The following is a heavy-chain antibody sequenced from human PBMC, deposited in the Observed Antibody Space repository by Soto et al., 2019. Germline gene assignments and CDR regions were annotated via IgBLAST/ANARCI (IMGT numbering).Heavy chain of an antibody. V-gene: IGHV3-30*03. D-gene: IGHD2-8*02. Sequence: QVQLVESGGGVVQPGRSLRLSCAVSGFTGSSYGMHWVRQALGKGLEWVAVISRDGSNKYYADSVKGRFTISKDNSRNTLFLKVNSLRGDDMAVYYCTGEVASGYWGQGTLVTVSS. J-gene: IGHJ4*02. CDR1: GFTGSSYG. CDR2: ISRDGSNK. CDR3: TGEVASGY.